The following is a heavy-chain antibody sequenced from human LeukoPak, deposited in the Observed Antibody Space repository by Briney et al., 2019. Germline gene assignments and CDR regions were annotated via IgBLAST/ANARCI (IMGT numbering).Heavy chain of an antibody. D-gene: IGHD4-11*01. CDR3: ARTTTTFDD. CDR1: GGSISNYY. J-gene: IGHJ4*02. CDR2: ISYSGST. V-gene: IGHV4-59*01. Sequence: SETLSLTCTVSGGSISNYYWSWIRQPPGKGLEWIGYISYSGSTNYSPSLKGRVTISVDTSKNHFSLNLTSVTAADTAVYYCARTTTTFDDWGQGTLVTVSS.